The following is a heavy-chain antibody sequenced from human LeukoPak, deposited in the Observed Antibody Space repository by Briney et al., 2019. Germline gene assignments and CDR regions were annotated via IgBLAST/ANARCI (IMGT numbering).Heavy chain of an antibody. CDR2: ISSSGSTI. J-gene: IGHJ4*02. Sequence: GGSLRLSCAASGFTFSDYYMSWIRQAPGKGLEWVSYISSSGSTIYYADSVKGRFTISRDNAKNSLYLQMNSLGAEDTAVYYCASLSPAVAGYFDYWGQGTLVTVSS. V-gene: IGHV3-11*04. CDR3: ASLSPAVAGYFDY. CDR1: GFTFSDYY. D-gene: IGHD6-19*01.